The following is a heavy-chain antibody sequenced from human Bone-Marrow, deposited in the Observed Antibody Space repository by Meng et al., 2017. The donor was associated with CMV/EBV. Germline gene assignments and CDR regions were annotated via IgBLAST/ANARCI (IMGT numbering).Heavy chain of an antibody. CDR1: GGSFSGYY. D-gene: IGHD3-3*01. J-gene: IGHJ4*02. CDR3: ARGDVYYNFWSGYYHQ. CDR2: VAHTGST. Sequence: SETLSLTCFVYGGSFSGYYWSWIRQPPGKGLEWIGEVAHTGSTNYDSSLKSRVTMSVDTSKNQFSLKLTSVTAADTAVYYCARGDVYYNFWSGYYHQWGQGTLVTVPS. V-gene: IGHV4-34*01.